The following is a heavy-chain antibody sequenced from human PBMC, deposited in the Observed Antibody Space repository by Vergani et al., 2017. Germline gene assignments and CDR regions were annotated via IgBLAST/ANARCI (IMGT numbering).Heavy chain of an antibody. D-gene: IGHD3-3*01. CDR2: ISAYNGNT. Sequence: QVHLVQSGAEVKKPGASVKVSCKASGYTFTSYGISWVRQAPGQGLEWMGWISAYNGNTNYAQKVQGRVTVTTDTSTSTAYMELRSLRSDDTAVYYCAGVRDFWSDPDAFDFWGQGTMVTVSS. V-gene: IGHV1-18*01. CDR1: GYTFTSYG. J-gene: IGHJ3*01. CDR3: AGVRDFWSDPDAFDF.